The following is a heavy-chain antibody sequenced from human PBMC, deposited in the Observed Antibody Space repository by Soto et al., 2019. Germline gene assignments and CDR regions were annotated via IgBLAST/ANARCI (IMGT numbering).Heavy chain of an antibody. CDR1: GGTLISFT. V-gene: IGHV1-69*18. J-gene: IGHJ3*02. CDR2: FIPRIDKI. D-gene: IGHD2-15*01. CDR3: ARGWVDEAFDI. Sequence: QVQLVQSGPEVKKPGSSVTVSCTASGGTLISFTIYWVRQAPGQGFEWMGSFIPRIDKINYSQKFQDRVTLTADESSNTAYMELSSLKSDDAAVYYCARGWVDEAFDIWGQGTLVTISS.